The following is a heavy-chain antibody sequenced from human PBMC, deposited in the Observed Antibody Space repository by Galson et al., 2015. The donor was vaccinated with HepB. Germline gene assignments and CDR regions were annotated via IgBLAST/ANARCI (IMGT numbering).Heavy chain of an antibody. D-gene: IGHD4-17*01. CDR3: ARLGLGGDYFENNWFDP. Sequence: SVPLSLTCTVSGGSISSRSYYWGWIRQPPGKGLEWIGRTYYSGSTYYNPSLKTRVPISVDTSKNQFPLKLSSVTAADTAVYYCARLGLGGDYFENNWFDPWGQGTLVTVSS. V-gene: IGHV4-39*01. CDR2: TYYSGST. CDR1: GGSISSRSYY. J-gene: IGHJ5*02.